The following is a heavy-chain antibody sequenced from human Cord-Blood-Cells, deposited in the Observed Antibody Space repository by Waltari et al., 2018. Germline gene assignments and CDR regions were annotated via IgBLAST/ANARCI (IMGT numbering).Heavy chain of an antibody. CDR1: GGTFSSYA. V-gene: IGHV1-69*06. CDR3: ARVRYYDRSGYYYYFDY. D-gene: IGHD3-22*01. Sequence: QVQLVQSGAEVKKPGSSVKVSCKASGGTFSSYAISWVRQSPGQGLEWMGGIIPILGTANYAQKCKGRVTITAEKSTNKAYMELSSLRSEDTAVYYCARVRYYDRSGYYYYFDYWGQGTLVTVSS. J-gene: IGHJ4*02. CDR2: IIPILGTA.